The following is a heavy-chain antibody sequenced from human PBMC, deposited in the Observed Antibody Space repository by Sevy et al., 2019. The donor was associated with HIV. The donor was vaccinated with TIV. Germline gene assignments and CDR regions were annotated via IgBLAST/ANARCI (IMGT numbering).Heavy chain of an antibody. J-gene: IGHJ5*02. Sequence: GGSLRLSCAASGFTFSDDYMSWIRQAPGKGLEWVSHISSSGSSIYYADSEKGRFTISRDNAKNSLYLQMNSLRAEDTAVYYCAKSGRSGGTCAYSWGQGTLVTVSS. V-gene: IGHV3-11*01. CDR1: GFTFSDDY. D-gene: IGHD2-15*01. CDR3: AKSGRSGGTCAYS. CDR2: ISSSGSSI.